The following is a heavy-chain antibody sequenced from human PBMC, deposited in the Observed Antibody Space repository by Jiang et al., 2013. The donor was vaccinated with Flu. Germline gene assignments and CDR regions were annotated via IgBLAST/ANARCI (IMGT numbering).Heavy chain of an antibody. V-gene: IGHV2-5*02. CDR2: FYWDDDR. J-gene: IGHJ3*02. CDR3: ACVTITFGGVITIPALNAFDI. Sequence: PTQTLTLTCTFSGFSLLTNGVGVGWIRQAPGQDLEWLALFYWDDDRRYSPSLRSRLTITKDTSKNQVVLTMTNMGPADTATYFCACVTITFGGVITIPALNAFDIWGQGTMVTVSS. D-gene: IGHD3-16*02. CDR1: GFSLLTNGVG.